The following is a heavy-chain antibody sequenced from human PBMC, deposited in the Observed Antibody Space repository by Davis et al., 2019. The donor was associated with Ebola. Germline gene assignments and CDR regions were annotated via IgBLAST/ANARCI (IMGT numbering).Heavy chain of an antibody. CDR3: ARAAYYDFWSGYPGPFDY. D-gene: IGHD3-3*01. J-gene: IGHJ4*02. V-gene: IGHV1-18*01. CDR2: ISAYNGNT. CDR1: GYTFTSYG. Sequence: AASVKVSCKASGYTFTSYGISWVRQAPGQGLEWMGWISAYNGNTNYAQKFQGRVTITRDTSASTAYMELSSLRSEDTAVYYCARAAYYDFWSGYPGPFDYWGQGTLVTVSS.